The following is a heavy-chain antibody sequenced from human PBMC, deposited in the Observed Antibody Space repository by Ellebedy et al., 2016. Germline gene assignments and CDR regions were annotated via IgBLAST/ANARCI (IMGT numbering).Heavy chain of an antibody. D-gene: IGHD3-16*01. CDR1: GFTFSSYS. V-gene: IGHV3-21*01. CDR3: ARDVTFGGVSGLNWFDP. Sequence: GESLKISXAASGFTFSSYSMNWVRQAPGKGLEWVSSISSSSYIYYADSVKGRFTISRDNAKNSLYLQMNSLRAEDTAVYYCARDVTFGGVSGLNWFDPWGQGTLVTVSS. CDR2: ISSSSYI. J-gene: IGHJ5*02.